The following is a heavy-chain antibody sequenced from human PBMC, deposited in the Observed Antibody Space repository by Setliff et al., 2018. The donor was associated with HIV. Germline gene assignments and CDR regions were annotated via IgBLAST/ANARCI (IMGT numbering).Heavy chain of an antibody. J-gene: IGHJ3*02. CDR1: GDSISSGSFH. CDR2: IYTNGYT. V-gene: IGHV4-61*09. CDR3: ARALTTINEDGFHI. Sequence: SETLSLTCSVSGDSISSGSFHWTWIRQSAGKGLEWLGHIYTNGYTNYNPSLKSRVTISVDTSKNHFSLRLDSVTATDTALYFCARALTTINEDGFHIWGQGTVVTVSS. D-gene: IGHD4-17*01.